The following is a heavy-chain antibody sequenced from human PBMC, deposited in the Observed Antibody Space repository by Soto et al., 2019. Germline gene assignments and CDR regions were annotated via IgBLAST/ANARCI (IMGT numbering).Heavy chain of an antibody. D-gene: IGHD6-13*01. V-gene: IGHV1-2*02. Sequence: ASVKVSCKASGYTFTGYYIHWVRQAPGQGLEWMGWINPNSGGTNYPQRFQGRVTMTRDTSISTAYMELSRLTSDDTAVYYCARDGVASSARYFFDYWGQGTLVTVSS. CDR2: INPNSGGT. CDR1: GYTFTGYY. CDR3: ARDGVASSARYFFDY. J-gene: IGHJ4*02.